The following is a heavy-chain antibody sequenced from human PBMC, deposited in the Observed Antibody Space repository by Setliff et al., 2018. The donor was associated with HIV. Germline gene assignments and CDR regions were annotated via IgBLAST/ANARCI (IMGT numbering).Heavy chain of an antibody. CDR1: GGSISTGGYY. D-gene: IGHD2-21*01. CDR2: IYNSGGT. CDR3: ARATRWGSIPFDY. J-gene: IGHJ4*02. V-gene: IGHV4-31*03. Sequence: SETLSLTCTVSGGSISTGGYYWSWIRQHPGKGLEWIGYIYNSGGTYYNPSLKSRITMSIDTSKNQFSLKLNSVTAADTAVYFCARATRWGSIPFDYWGQGTLVTLSS.